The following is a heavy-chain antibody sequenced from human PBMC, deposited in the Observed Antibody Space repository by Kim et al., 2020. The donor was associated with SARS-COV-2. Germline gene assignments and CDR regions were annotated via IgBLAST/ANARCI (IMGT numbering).Heavy chain of an antibody. CDR1: GFTFSSYW. V-gene: IGHV3-7*03. Sequence: GGSLRLSCAASGFTFSSYWMSWVRQAPGKGPEWVAIITYDGSEKYYVDSVKGRFTISRDNAKNSLYLQMNSLRAEDTAVYYCARVETTWGMDVWGQGTTDSVSS. J-gene: IGHJ6*02. CDR3: ARVETTWGMDV. D-gene: IGHD1-1*01. CDR2: ITYDGSEK.